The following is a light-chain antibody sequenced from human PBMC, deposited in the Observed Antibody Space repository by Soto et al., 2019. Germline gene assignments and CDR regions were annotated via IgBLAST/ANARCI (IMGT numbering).Light chain of an antibody. Sequence: EIVLTQSPATLSLSPGERATLSCRASRSVSSYLAWYQHKPDQAPRLLIYDASNRATGIPARFSVSGSWTDFTLTISSLEPVDVALYDCQQRGYWRLSFGQRTRLVI. V-gene: IGKV3-11*01. J-gene: IGKJ5*01. CDR3: QQRGYWRLS. CDR1: RSVSSY. CDR2: DAS.